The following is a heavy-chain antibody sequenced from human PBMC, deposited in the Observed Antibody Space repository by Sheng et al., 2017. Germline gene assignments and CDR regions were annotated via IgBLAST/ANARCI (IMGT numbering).Heavy chain of an antibody. CDR1: GGTFSSYT. CDR2: IIPILGIA. Sequence: QVQLVQSGAEVKKPGSSVKVSCKASGGTFSSYTISWVRQAPGQGLEWMGRIIPILGIANYAQKFQGRVTITADKSTSTAYMELSSLRSEDTAVYYCATEANIYYGSGRRYFDYWGQGTLVTVSS. D-gene: IGHD3-10*01. V-gene: IGHV1-69*02. CDR3: ATEANIYYGSGRRYFDY. J-gene: IGHJ4*02.